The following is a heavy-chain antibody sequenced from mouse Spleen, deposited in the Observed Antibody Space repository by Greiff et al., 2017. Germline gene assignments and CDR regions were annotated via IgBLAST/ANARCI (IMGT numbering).Heavy chain of an antibody. CDR1: GFTFSSYT. D-gene: IGHD2-4*01. Sequence: EVKLVESGGGLVQPGGSLKLSCAASGFTFSSYTMSWVRQTPEKRLEWVAYISNGGGSTYYPDTVKGRFTISRDNAKNTLYLQMSSLKSEDTAMYYCARASYDYDDGYYAMDYWGQGTSVTVSS. J-gene: IGHJ4*01. CDR3: ARASYDYDDGYYAMDY. V-gene: IGHV5-12-2*01. CDR2: ISNGGGST.